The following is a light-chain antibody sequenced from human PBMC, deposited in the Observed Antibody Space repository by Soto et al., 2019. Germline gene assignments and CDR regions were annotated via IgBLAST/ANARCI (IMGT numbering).Light chain of an antibody. J-gene: IGKJ1*01. CDR2: GAS. CDR3: QHDYTSPRT. Sequence: EIVLTQSPGTLSLYRGERATLSCRASQTVNSIYFAWYQRTPGQAPRLLIYGASNRATGIPARFSGSGSLTDFTLTISRLEAEAFVVYYCQHDYTSPRTFGQGTKVEIK. V-gene: IGKV3-20*01. CDR1: QTVNSIY.